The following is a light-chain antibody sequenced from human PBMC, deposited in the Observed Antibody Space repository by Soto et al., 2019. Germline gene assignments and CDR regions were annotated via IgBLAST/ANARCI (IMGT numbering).Light chain of an antibody. CDR2: DAS. CDR1: QRVNTC. V-gene: IGKV1-5*01. CDR3: QQYQIDWT. Sequence: DIQMTQSPSTRSASVGARVTITCRASQRVNTCLAWYQQKPGKAPTLLIYDASSLQSGVPSRFSGSGSGTEFTLTISSLQPDDFATYYCQQYQIDWTFGQGTKV. J-gene: IGKJ1*01.